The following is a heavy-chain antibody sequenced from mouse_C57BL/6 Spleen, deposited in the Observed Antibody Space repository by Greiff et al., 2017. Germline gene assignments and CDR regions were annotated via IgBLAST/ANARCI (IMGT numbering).Heavy chain of an antibody. Sequence: QVQLQQSGPGLVQPSQSLSITCTVSGFSLTSYGVHWVRQPPGKGLEWLGVIWSGGSTDSNAAFISSLSISNDNSKSQVFFKMNSLQADDTAIYYCAKSSPYYFDYWGQGTTLTVSS. CDR1: GFSLTSYG. CDR3: AKSSPYYFDY. J-gene: IGHJ2*01. V-gene: IGHV2-4*01. CDR2: IWSGGST.